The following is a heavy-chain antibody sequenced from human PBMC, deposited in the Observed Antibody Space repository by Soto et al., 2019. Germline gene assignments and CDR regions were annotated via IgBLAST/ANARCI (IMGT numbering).Heavy chain of an antibody. CDR2: INSDGSST. CDR1: GFTFSSYW. V-gene: IGHV3-74*01. J-gene: IGHJ6*02. D-gene: IGHD3-3*01. CDR3: AREVYDFWSGYYMYYYGMDV. Sequence: EVQLVESGGGLVQPGGSLRLSCAASGFTFSSYWMHWVRQAPGKGLVWVSRINSDGSSTSYADSVKGRFTISRDNDKNSLYLQMDSLRAEDTAVYYCAREVYDFWSGYYMYYYGMDVWGQGTTVTVSS.